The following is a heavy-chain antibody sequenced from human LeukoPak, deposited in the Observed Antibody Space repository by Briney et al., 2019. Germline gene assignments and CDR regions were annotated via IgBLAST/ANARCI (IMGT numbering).Heavy chain of an antibody. Sequence: GGSLRLSCADSGFTFSSYGMHWVRQAPGKGLEWVAVISYDGSNKYYADSVKGRFTISRDNSKNTLYLQMNSLRAEDTAVYYCARKSSGENYFDYWGQGTLVTVSS. CDR3: ARKSSGENYFDY. D-gene: IGHD7-27*01. V-gene: IGHV3-30*03. CDR2: ISYDGSNK. CDR1: GFTFSSYG. J-gene: IGHJ4*02.